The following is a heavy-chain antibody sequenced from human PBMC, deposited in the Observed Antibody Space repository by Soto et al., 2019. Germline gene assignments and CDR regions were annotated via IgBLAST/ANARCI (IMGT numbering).Heavy chain of an antibody. Sequence: QITLKESCPTLVKPTQTLTLTCSFSGFSLSTRGVGVGWMHQPPGKALEWLALIFWDHDKWYSPSLRSRLTRSEHTSKNQVVLTITNMDPVDTALYFCAHISRGYAYYFDQWCEGTLVTVSS. D-gene: IGHD6-25*01. J-gene: IGHJ4*02. CDR1: GFSLSTRGVG. CDR3: AHISRGYAYYFDQ. CDR2: IFWDHDK. V-gene: IGHV2-5*02.